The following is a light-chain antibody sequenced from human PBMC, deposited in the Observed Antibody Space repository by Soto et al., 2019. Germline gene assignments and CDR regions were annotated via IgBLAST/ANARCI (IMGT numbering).Light chain of an antibody. J-gene: IGKJ2*01. CDR1: QSVSSSSY. V-gene: IGKV3-20*01. Sequence: EIVLTQSPGTLSLSPGERATLSCRASQSVSSSSYLAWYQQTPGQAPRLLIYGASSRATGIPDRFSGSGSATDFTLTISRLEPEDFAVYYCRQYGSSPSYTFGHGTKLEIK. CDR3: RQYGSSPSYT. CDR2: GAS.